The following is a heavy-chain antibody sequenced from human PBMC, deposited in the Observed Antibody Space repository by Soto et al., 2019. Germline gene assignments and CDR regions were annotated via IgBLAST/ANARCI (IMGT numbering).Heavy chain of an antibody. CDR3: ARQITMVRGIDF. CDR2: IYFNENT. CDR1: GGSISSGGYY. D-gene: IGHD3-10*01. J-gene: IGHJ4*02. Sequence: QVQLLESGPGLVKASQTLSLTCSISGGSISSGGYYWSWVRQRPGKGLEWIGYIYFNENTYYNPWLKTRVTISAGTSKSQFSLRLSSVTAADAAVYYCARQITMVRGIDFWGPGISVSVSS. V-gene: IGHV4-31*03.